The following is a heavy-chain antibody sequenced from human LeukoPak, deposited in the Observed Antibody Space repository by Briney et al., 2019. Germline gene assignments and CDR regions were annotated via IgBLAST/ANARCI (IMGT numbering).Heavy chain of an antibody. CDR2: ITGTGGNT. V-gene: IGHV3-23*01. CDR3: MKDALISYRGAWSHSDY. J-gene: IGHJ4*02. D-gene: IGHD2-2*01. CDR1: GFTFSSNS. Sequence: PGGSLRLSCAASGFTFSSNSMNWVRQAPGKGLEWVSGITGTGGNTYYADSVKGRFTISRDNSKNTLYLQMNRLRAEDTAIYYCMKDALISYRGAWSHSDYWGQGTLVTVSS.